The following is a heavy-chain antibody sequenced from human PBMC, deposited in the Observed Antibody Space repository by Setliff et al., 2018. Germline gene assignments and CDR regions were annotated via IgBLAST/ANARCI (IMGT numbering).Heavy chain of an antibody. CDR1: GGTFSIYD. CDR3: ARGPDYHANSGSYRIDY. D-gene: IGHD3-22*01. CDR2: VMPIFGTT. J-gene: IGHJ4*01. Sequence: SVKVSCKASGGTFSIYDITWVRQAPGQGLEWMGGVMPIFGTTNYAQKFQGRVTLAADYMELSSLTSEDTAVYYCARGPDYHANSGSYRIDYWGHGTLVTVSS. V-gene: IGHV1-69*13.